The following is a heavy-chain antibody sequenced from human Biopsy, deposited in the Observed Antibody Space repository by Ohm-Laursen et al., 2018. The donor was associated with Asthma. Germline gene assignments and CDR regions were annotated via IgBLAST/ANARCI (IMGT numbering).Heavy chain of an antibody. CDR3: AKVRSDWVITESFDY. V-gene: IGHV3-9*01. Sequence: SLRLSCAAPGFNFSYYSMIWVRQAPGKGLEWVSGISWNSATIGYADSVEGRFTISRDNAKNSVFLHMDSLRPEDTAFYYCAKVRSDWVITESFDYWGQGVLVTVSS. CDR1: GFNFSYYS. J-gene: IGHJ4*02. CDR2: ISWNSATI. D-gene: IGHD3-22*01.